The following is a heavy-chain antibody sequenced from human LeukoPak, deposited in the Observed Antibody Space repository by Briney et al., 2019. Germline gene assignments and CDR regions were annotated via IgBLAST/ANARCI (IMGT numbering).Heavy chain of an antibody. CDR2: ISAYNGNT. J-gene: IGHJ4*02. D-gene: IGHD3-9*01. Sequence: ASVKVSCKASGYTFTSYGISWVRQAPGQGLAWMGWISAYNGNTNYAQKLQGRVTMTTDTSTSTAYMELRSLRSDDTAVYYCARAYHILTGYPNYFDYWGQGTLVTVSS. CDR3: ARAYHILTGYPNYFDY. V-gene: IGHV1-18*01. CDR1: GYTFTSYG.